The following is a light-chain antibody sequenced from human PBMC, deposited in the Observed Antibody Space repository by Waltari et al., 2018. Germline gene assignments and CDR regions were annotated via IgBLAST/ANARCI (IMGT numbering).Light chain of an antibody. Sequence: DIVMIQSQDSLAVSLGERAPINCKSSQSVLYNSNNQNYLAWYKQRPGKHTKLLIYWAATREPGVPDRFSGSGSGTDCTLTITSLQAEDVAVYYCQQYLSRPDTFGQGTKLEIK. CDR2: WAA. CDR3: QQYLSRPDT. V-gene: IGKV4-1*01. J-gene: IGKJ2*01. CDR1: QSVLYNSNNQNY.